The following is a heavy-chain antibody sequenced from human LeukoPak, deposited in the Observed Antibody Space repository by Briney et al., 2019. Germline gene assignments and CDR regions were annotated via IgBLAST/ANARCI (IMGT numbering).Heavy chain of an antibody. CDR2: IYPGDSDT. CDR1: GYSFTSYW. CDR3: ARPTMVTQFGDYYYGMDV. D-gene: IGHD4-23*01. V-gene: IGHV5-51*01. Sequence: GESLKISCKGSGYSFTSYWIGWVRQMPGKGLEWMGIIYPGDSDTRYSPSFQGQVTISADKSISTAYLQWSSLKASDTAMYYCARPTMVTQFGDYYYGMDVWGQGTTVTVSS. J-gene: IGHJ6*02.